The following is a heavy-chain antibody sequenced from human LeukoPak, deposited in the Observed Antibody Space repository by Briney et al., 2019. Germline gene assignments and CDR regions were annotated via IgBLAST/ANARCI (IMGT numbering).Heavy chain of an antibody. CDR1: GFTFSSYS. J-gene: IGHJ4*02. CDR2: ISSTSSAI. CDR3: ARVIGSYGDSAY. D-gene: IGHD3-16*01. Sequence: GGSLRLSCAASGFTFSSYSMNWVRQAPGKGLERLSCISSTSSAIYYADSLKGRFTISRDNAKNSLYLQMDSLRAEDTAVYYCARVIGSYGDSAYWGQGALVTVSS. V-gene: IGHV3-48*04.